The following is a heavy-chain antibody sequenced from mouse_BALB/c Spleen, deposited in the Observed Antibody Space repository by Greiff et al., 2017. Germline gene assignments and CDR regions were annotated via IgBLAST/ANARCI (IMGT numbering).Heavy chain of an antibody. CDR1: GFSLTSYG. D-gene: IGHD2-2*01. CDR2: IWSGGST. V-gene: IGHV2-2*02. J-gene: IGHJ4*01. Sequence: QVQLQQSGPGLVQPSQSLSITCTVSGFSLTSYGVHWVRQSPGKGLEWLGVIWSGGSTDYNAAFISRLSISKDNSKSQVFFKMNSLQANDTAIYYCARNLKGIYYGYDGGYYYAMDYWGQGTSVTVSS. CDR3: ARNLKGIYYGYDGGYYYAMDY.